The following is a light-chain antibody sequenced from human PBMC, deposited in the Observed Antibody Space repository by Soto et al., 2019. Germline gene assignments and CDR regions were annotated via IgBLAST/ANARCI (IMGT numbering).Light chain of an antibody. CDR1: RNINRK. V-gene: IGKV3-15*01. CDR2: GAS. J-gene: IGKJ4*01. Sequence: EIVMTQSPATLSVSPGERATLSCRASRNINRKLAWYQQKPGQAPRLLISGASTRATGIPARFSGSGSGTEFTLTISSLQSEDFAVYYCQQYYDYPPLIFGGGTKVGIK. CDR3: QQYYDYPPLI.